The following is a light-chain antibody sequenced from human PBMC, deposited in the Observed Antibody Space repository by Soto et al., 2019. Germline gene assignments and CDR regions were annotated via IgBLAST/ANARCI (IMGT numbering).Light chain of an antibody. CDR2: GAS. J-gene: IGKJ3*01. Sequence: EIVLTQSPGTLSLSPGERATLSCRASQSISSSFLAWYQQRPGQAPRLLIFGASYRATGIPDRFSGSGSGTDFTLTISRLEPADFAVYYCQHYGNSPPEYTFGTGTKVDSK. CDR1: QSISSSF. CDR3: QHYGNSPPEYT. V-gene: IGKV3-20*01.